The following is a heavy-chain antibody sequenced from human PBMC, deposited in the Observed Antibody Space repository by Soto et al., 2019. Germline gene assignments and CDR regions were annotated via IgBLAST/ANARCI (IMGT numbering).Heavy chain of an antibody. D-gene: IGHD5-12*01. CDR1: GGSISNYY. Sequence: SETLSLTCTVSGGSISNYYWSWIRQPPGKGLEWIGYIYYSGSTNYNPGSTNYNPSLKSRVTISVDTSKNQFSLRLNSVTAADTAVYYCARHQYSGFDSNFDYWGQGTPVTVSS. V-gene: IGHV4-59*08. J-gene: IGHJ4*02. CDR2: IYYSGSTNYNPGST. CDR3: ARHQYSGFDSNFDY.